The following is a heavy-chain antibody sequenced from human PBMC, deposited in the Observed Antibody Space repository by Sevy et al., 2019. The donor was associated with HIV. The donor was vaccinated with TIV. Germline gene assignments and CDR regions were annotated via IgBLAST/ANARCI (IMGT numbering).Heavy chain of an antibody. J-gene: IGHJ3*02. CDR3: AKDMIVVVGEALDI. Sequence: GGSLRLSCAASEFTFRNYAMNWVRQAPGKGLKWVSSISGSGGETYYADSVKGRFTISRDKSKNMLYLQMNSLRVEDTAVYYCAKDMIVVVGEALDIWGQGTMVTVSS. CDR2: ISGSGGET. CDR1: EFTFRNYA. V-gene: IGHV3-23*01. D-gene: IGHD3-22*01.